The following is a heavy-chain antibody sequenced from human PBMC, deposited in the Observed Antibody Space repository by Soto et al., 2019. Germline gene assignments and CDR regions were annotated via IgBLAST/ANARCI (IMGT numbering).Heavy chain of an antibody. J-gene: IGHJ6*02. CDR1: GYTFTGYY. V-gene: IGHV1-2*04. CDR2: INPNSGGT. Sequence: ASVKVSCKASGYTFTGYYMHWVRQAPGQGLEWMGWINPNSGGTNYAQKFQGWVTMTRDTSISTAYMELSRLRSDDTAVYYCARGGFERPQDHYHYYYGMDVWGQGTTVTVSS. D-gene: IGHD1-1*01. CDR3: ARGGFERPQDHYHYYYGMDV.